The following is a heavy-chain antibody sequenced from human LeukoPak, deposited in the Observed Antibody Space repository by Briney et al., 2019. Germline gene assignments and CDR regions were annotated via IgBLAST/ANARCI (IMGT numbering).Heavy chain of an antibody. J-gene: IGHJ4*02. CDR2: ISGSGDNT. CDR1: GFTFSSYA. D-gene: IGHD3-22*01. V-gene: IGHV3-23*01. CDR3: AKGSYYDSSGSFYFDY. Sequence: GGSLRLSCAASGFTFSSYAMSWVRQAPGRGLEWVSGISGSGDNTYYADSVKGRFTISRDNSKNTLYVQVNSMGTEDTAAYYCAKGSYYDSSGSFYFDYWGQGTLVTVSS.